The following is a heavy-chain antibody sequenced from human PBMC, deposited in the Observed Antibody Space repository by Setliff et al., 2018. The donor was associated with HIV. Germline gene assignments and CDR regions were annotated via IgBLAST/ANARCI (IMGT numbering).Heavy chain of an antibody. D-gene: IGHD3-10*01. J-gene: IGHJ4*02. CDR2: ISAYSGET. CDR1: GFAFTNYG. CDR3: ARGWDYGVRKPED. V-gene: IGHV1-18*01. Sequence: ASVKVSCKTSGFAFTNYGFTWVRQAPGQGLEWMGWISAYSGETFSTLKFRDRVTLTTDISTNTAHMELRSLTYGDTAVYFCARGWDYGVRKPEDWGQGTLVTVSS.